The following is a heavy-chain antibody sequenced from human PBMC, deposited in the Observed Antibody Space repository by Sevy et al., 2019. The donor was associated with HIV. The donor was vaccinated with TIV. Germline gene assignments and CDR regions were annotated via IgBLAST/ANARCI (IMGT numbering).Heavy chain of an antibody. Sequence: SETLSLTCTVSGGSISSYYWSWVRQPAGKGLEWIGSIYTSGSTNYNPSLKSRVTMSVDTSKNQFSLKLSSVTAADTAVYYCARGVRRSPGNWFDPWGQRTLVTVSS. J-gene: IGHJ5*02. CDR1: GGSISSYY. D-gene: IGHD6-13*01. CDR3: ARGVRRSPGNWFDP. CDR2: IYTSGST. V-gene: IGHV4-4*07.